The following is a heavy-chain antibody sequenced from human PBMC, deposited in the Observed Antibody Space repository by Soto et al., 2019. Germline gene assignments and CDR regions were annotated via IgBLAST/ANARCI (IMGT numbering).Heavy chain of an antibody. V-gene: IGHV3-30-3*01. J-gene: IGHJ6*02. Sequence: IRLRCAVSEFTFSSHAMHWIRQAPGKGLEWVAVISYDGSNKYYAGSVKGRFTISRDNSKNTLYLQMNSLRAEDTAVYYCARADTAMVEYYYHGMDVWGQGTTVTVSS. CDR1: EFTFSSHA. D-gene: IGHD5-18*01. CDR2: ISYDGSNK. CDR3: ARADTAMVEYYYHGMDV.